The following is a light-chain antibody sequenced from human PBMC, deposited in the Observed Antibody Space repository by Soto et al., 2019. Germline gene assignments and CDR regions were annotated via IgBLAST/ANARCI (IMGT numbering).Light chain of an antibody. V-gene: IGLV2-14*01. J-gene: IGLJ2*01. CDR1: TSDVGDYNY. CDR3: SSYTSGCSVI. CDR2: HVS. Sequence: QSALTQPASVSGSPGQSITISCTATTSDVGDYNYVSWYQQYPGKAPKPIIYHVSSRPSGVSNRFSGSKSGDTASLTISGLQAEDEADYYCSSYTSGCSVIFGGGTKVTVL.